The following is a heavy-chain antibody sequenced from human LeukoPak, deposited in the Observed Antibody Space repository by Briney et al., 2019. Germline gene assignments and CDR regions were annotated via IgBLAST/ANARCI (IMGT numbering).Heavy chain of an antibody. Sequence: PGGSLRLSCAASGFTFSDYYMSWIRQAPGKGLEWVSYISSSGSTIYYADSVKGRFTISRDNAKNSLYLQMNSLRAEDTAVYYCARELSFGDYYDSSGLYFDYWGQGTLVTVSS. V-gene: IGHV3-11*01. J-gene: IGHJ4*02. D-gene: IGHD3-22*01. CDR2: ISSSGSTI. CDR1: GFTFSDYY. CDR3: ARELSFGDYYDSSGLYFDY.